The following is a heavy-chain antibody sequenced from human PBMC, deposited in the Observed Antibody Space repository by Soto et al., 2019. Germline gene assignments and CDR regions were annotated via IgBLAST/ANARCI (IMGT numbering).Heavy chain of an antibody. Sequence: SETLSLTCTVSCVSICSLYWSWILQPSGKGLEWIGYIYYSGSTNYHPSLKSRVTISVDTSKNQFSLKLSSVTAADTAVYYCARARRPRSAHHYYYYYLDVWGKRTTVTVAS. J-gene: IGHJ6*03. CDR1: CVSICSLY. V-gene: IGHV4-59*01. CDR2: IYYSGST. CDR3: ARARRPRSAHHYYYYYLDV.